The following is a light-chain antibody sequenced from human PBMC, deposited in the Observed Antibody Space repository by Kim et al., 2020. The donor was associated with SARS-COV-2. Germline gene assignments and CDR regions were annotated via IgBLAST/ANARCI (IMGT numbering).Light chain of an antibody. CDR3: HQRINWPLT. CDR2: DTS. Sequence: LSPGERATISCRASQNVNRYLAWYQQKPGQAPRLLIYDTSNRATGIPARFSGSGSGTDFTLTISSLEPEDFAVYYCHQRINWPLTFGGGTKVDIK. J-gene: IGKJ4*01. CDR1: QNVNRY. V-gene: IGKV3-11*01.